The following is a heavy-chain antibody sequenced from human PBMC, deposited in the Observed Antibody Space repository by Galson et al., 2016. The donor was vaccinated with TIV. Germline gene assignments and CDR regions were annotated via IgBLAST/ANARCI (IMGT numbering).Heavy chain of an antibody. CDR1: GFRIDDFA. D-gene: IGHD3-3*01. V-gene: IGHV3-9*01. CDR3: AKSDTVFGVVIGSDALDI. J-gene: IGHJ3*02. Sequence: SLRLSCAASGFRIDDFAMYWVRQPPGKGLEWVSGISWSSDSTGYADSVKGRFTISRDNAKNSPYLQMNSLRAEDTAFYYCAKSDTVFGVVIGSDALDIWGQGTLVTVSS. CDR2: ISWSSDST.